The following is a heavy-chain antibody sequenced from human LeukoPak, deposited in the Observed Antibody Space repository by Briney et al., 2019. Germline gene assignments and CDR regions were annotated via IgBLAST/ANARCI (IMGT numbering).Heavy chain of an antibody. CDR1: GYSFTSYW. J-gene: IGHJ3*02. D-gene: IGHD6-6*01. Sequence: GESLKLSCKGSGYSFTSYWIGWVRQMPGKGLEWMGIIYPGDSDTRYSPSFQGQVTISADKSISTAYLQWSSLKASDTAMYYCARSLKIAALPRGAFDIWSQGTMVTVSS. V-gene: IGHV5-51*01. CDR3: ARSLKIAALPRGAFDI. CDR2: IYPGDSDT.